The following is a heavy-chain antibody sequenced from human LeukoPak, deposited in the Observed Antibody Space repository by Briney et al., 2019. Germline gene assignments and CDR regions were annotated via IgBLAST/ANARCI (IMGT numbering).Heavy chain of an antibody. CDR2: IIPIFGTA. CDR1: GGTFSSYA. CDR3: ARWISDMYYFDY. D-gene: IGHD2-2*03. V-gene: IGHV1-69*05. Sequence: ASVKVSCKASGGTFSSYAISWVRQAPGQGLEWMGRIIPIFGTANYAQKFQGRVTITTDESTSTAYMELSSLRSEDTAVYYCARWISDMYYFDYWGQGTLVTVSS. J-gene: IGHJ4*02.